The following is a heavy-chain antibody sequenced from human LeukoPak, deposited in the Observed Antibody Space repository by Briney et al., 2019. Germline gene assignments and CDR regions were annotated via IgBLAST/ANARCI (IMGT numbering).Heavy chain of an antibody. CDR2: ISYDGSNK. CDR1: GFTFSSYG. J-gene: IGHJ5*02. V-gene: IGHV3-30*18. Sequence: PGRSLRLSCAASGFTFSSYGMHWVRQAPGRGLEWVAVISYDGSNKYYADSVKGRFTISRDNSKNTLYLQMNSLRAEDTAVYYCAKGPVPFDPWGQGTLVTVSS. CDR3: AKGPVPFDP.